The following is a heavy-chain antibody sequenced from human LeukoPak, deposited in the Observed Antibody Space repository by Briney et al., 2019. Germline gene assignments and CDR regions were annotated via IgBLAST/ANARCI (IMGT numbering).Heavy chain of an antibody. J-gene: IGHJ4*02. D-gene: IGHD3-3*01. CDR3: ARRYYDFWSGYLDY. Sequence: SETLSLTCTVSGGSISSYYWSWIRQPPGKGLEWIGYIYYSGSTNYNPSLKSRVTISVDTSKNQFSLKLSSVTAADTAVYYCARRYYDFWSGYLDYWGQGTLVTVSS. CDR2: IYYSGST. V-gene: IGHV4-59*01. CDR1: GGSISSYY.